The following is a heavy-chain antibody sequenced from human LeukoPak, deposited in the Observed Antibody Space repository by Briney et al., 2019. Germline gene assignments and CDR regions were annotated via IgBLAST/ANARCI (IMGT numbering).Heavy chain of an antibody. Sequence: GGSLRLSCVASEFAFNDYWMSWVRQAPGKGLEWVANINEDGSDKRYMDSVRGRFTISRDNAKNSLSLQMDSLRAEDTAIYYCARVGYGWDDDGADCWGQGTLVTVSS. J-gene: IGHJ4*02. CDR3: ARVGYGWDDDGADC. D-gene: IGHD1-20*01. V-gene: IGHV3-7*01. CDR2: INEDGSDK. CDR1: EFAFNDYW.